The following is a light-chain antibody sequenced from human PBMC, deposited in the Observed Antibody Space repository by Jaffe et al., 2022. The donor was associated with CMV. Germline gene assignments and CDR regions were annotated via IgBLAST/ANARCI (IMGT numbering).Light chain of an antibody. J-gene: IGLJ2*01. CDR2: GTH. Sequence: QSVLTQPPSVSGAPGQRVTISCIGTRSNIGAGYDVQWYQQFPGTAPKLLIYGTHNRPSGVPDRFFGSKSGTSASLAITGLQAEDEADYFCQSYDSGWGIFGGGTKLTVL. V-gene: IGLV1-40*01. CDR3: QSYDSGWGI. CDR1: RSNIGAGYD.